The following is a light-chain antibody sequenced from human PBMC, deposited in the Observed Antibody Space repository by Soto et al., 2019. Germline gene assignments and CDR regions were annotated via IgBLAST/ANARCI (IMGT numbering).Light chain of an antibody. V-gene: IGKV1-5*01. J-gene: IGKJ1*01. CDR3: QQYNNYPRT. CDR2: DAS. Sequence: DIQMTQSPSTLSASIGDRVTITCRASQSINNWLAWYQHKPGKAPKFLIYDASSLESGVPSRFSGSGSGTEFTLTISNLQPDDFATYFCQQYNNYPRTFGQGTKVDIK. CDR1: QSINNW.